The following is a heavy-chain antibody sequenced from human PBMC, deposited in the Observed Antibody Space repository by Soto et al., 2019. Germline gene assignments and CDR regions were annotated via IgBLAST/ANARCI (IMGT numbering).Heavy chain of an antibody. V-gene: IGHV3-23*01. CDR2: ISGSGGST. CDR3: AKDWNNYDFWSGYYTMDYYYYMDV. CDR1: GFTFSSYA. D-gene: IGHD3-3*01. J-gene: IGHJ6*03. Sequence: GGSLRLSCAASGFTFSSYAMSWVRQAPGKGLEWVSAISGSGGSTYYADSVKGRFTISRDNSKNTLYLQMNSLRAEDNAVYYCAKDWNNYDFWSGYYTMDYYYYMDVWGKGTTVTVSS.